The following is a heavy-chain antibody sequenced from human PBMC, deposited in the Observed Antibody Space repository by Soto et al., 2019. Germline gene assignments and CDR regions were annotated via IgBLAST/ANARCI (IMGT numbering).Heavy chain of an antibody. CDR2: IGTLRDT. CDR1: GFTFKTYD. V-gene: IGHV3-13*01. J-gene: IGHJ5*02. CDR3: ARGRSNDFSSSPPPRFDP. D-gene: IGHD2-21*02. Sequence: HPGGSLRLSCVASGFTFKTYDMYWVRQVPGQGLEWVSGIGTLRDTFYSAAVAGRFIVSRENGRNSLYLQMNSLRVGDSGIYFCARGRSNDFSSSPPPRFDPWGRGTLVTVSS.